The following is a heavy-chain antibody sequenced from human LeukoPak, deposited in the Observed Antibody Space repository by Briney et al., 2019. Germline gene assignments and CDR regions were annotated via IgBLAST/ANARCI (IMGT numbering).Heavy chain of an antibody. CDR3: ARGLGRYAIAAGPH. Sequence: ASVKVSCKASGGTFSSYAISWVRQAPGQGLEWMGGIIPIFGTANYAQKFQGRVTMTRNTSISTVYMELSSLRSEDTAVYYCARGLGRYAIAAGPHWGQGTLVTVSS. V-gene: IGHV1-69*05. CDR1: GGTFSSYA. CDR2: IIPIFGTA. D-gene: IGHD6-13*01. J-gene: IGHJ4*02.